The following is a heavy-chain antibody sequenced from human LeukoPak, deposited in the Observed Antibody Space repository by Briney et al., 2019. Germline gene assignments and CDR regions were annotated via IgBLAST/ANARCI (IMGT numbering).Heavy chain of an antibody. CDR2: TYYRSRWGN. CDR1: GDSVSNNIAT. D-gene: IGHD5-12*01. J-gene: IGHJ4*02. Sequence: SQTLSLTCAISGDSVSNNIATWNWVRQSLSRGLEWLGRTYYRSRWGNDYAISVKGRITINPDTSRNQFSLQSNSVTPEDTAVYYCVRDSDDYYWALDFWGQGTPVTVSS. CDR3: VRDSDDYYWALDF. V-gene: IGHV6-1*01.